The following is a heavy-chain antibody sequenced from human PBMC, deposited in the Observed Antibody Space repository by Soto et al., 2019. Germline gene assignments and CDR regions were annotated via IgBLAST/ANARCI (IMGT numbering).Heavy chain of an antibody. D-gene: IGHD5-18*01. Sequence: ASVKVSCKASGYTFTSYYMHWVRQAPGQGLEWMGIINPSGGSTSYAQKFQGRVTMTRDTSTSTVYMERSSLRSEDTAVYYCARDPVEMDTKERAFDYWGQGTLVTVSS. CDR2: INPSGGST. J-gene: IGHJ4*02. V-gene: IGHV1-46*01. CDR1: GYTFTSYY. CDR3: ARDPVEMDTKERAFDY.